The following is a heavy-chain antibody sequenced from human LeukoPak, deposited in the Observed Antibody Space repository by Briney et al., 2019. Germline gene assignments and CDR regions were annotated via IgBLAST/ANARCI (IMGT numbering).Heavy chain of an antibody. V-gene: IGHV4-34*01. CDR2: INHSGST. CDR1: GGSFSGYY. D-gene: IGHD3-22*01. CDR3: ASLTYDSSGKDY. Sequence: PSEILSLTCAVYGGSFSGYYWSWIRQPPGKGLEWIGEINHSGSTNYNPSLKSRVTISVDTSKNQFSLKLSSVTAADTAVYYCASLTYDSSGKDYWGQGTLVTVSS. J-gene: IGHJ4*02.